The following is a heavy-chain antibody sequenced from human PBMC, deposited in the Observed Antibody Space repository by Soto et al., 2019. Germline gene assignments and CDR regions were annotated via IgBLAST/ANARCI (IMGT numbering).Heavy chain of an antibody. V-gene: IGHV3-23*01. J-gene: IGHJ4*02. CDR2: ISGSGGST. CDR1: GFTFSSYA. D-gene: IGHD3-10*01. CDR3: ARFTLVRGVIIPPDY. Sequence: GGSLRLSCAASGFTFSSYAMNWVRQAPGKGLEWVSTISGSGGSTYYADSVKGRFTISRDNSKNTLYLQMNSLRAEDTAVYYCARFTLVRGVIIPPDYWGQGTLVTGSS.